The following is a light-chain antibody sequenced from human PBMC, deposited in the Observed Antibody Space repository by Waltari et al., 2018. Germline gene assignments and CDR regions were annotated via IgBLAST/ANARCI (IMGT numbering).Light chain of an antibody. CDR1: IIGSKS. V-gene: IGLV3-21*02. CDR2: DDS. J-gene: IGLJ2*01. Sequence: SYVLTQPPSLSVAPGQTARVTRGGNIIGSKSVQWYQQKSGQAPALVVSDDSDRPSGIPERFSGSNSGHTATLTISGVEAGDEADYYCQVWESRSDVVFGGGTKLTVL. CDR3: QVWESRSDVV.